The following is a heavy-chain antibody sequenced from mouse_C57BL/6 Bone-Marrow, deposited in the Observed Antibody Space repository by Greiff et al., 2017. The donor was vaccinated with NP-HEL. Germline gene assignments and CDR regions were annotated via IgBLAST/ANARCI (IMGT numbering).Heavy chain of an antibody. V-gene: IGHV1-69*01. CDR2: IDPSDSYT. CDR3: ARKGYYGSRYWYFDV. D-gene: IGHD1-1*01. Sequence: VQLQQPGAELVMPGASVKLSCKASGYTFTSYWMHWVKQRPGQGLEWIGEIDPSDSYTNYNQKFKGKSTLTVDKSSSTAYMQLSSLTSEDSAVYYCARKGYYGSRYWYFDVWGTGTTVTVSS. J-gene: IGHJ1*03. CDR1: GYTFTSYW.